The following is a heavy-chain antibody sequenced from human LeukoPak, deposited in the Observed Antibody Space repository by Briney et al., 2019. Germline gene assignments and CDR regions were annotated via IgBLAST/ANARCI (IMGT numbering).Heavy chain of an antibody. J-gene: IGHJ4*02. V-gene: IGHV3-33*08. CDR2: IWYDGSNK. CDR3: AREHDFWSGYWEFDY. Sequence: PGGSLRLSCAASGFTFSSYGMHWGRQAPGKGLEWVAVIWYDGSNKYYADSVKGRFTISRDNSKNTLYLQMNSLRAEDKAVYYCAREHDFWSGYWEFDYWGQGTLVTVSS. D-gene: IGHD3-3*01. CDR1: GFTFSSYG.